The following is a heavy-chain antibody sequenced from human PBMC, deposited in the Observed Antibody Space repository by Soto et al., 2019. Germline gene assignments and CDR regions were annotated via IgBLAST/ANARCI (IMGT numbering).Heavy chain of an antibody. J-gene: IGHJ6*02. CDR2: ILSSGRS. D-gene: IGHD2-15*01. V-gene: IGHV4-61*01. Sequence: SETLSLTCTVSGESVSSGFYYWNWIRQAQGKGLEWIGSILSSGRSNYNPSLKSRVSMSVDTSKNQFSLRLTSVGAADSAIYYCARVVRCTRSGCYYLAMDVWGQGTMVTVSS. CDR3: ARVVRCTRSGCYYLAMDV. CDR1: GESVSSGFYY.